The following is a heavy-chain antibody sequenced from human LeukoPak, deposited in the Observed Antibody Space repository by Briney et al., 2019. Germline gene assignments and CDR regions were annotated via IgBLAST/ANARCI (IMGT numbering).Heavy chain of an antibody. V-gene: IGHV1-46*01. CDR1: GITFTSYY. J-gene: IGHJ4*02. Sequence: GASVKVSCKACGITFTSYYILWVRQDPGRGLEGMGKINPSGTITTYAPKYQGRVTVTKDTSTNTVYMELSSLRPDDTAVYYCAFIAPPHIWGQETLDTVST. CDR2: INPSGTIT. CDR3: AFIAPPHI. D-gene: IGHD6-13*01.